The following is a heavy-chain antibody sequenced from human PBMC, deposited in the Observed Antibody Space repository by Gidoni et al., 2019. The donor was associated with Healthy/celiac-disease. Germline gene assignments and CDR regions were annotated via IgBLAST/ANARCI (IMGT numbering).Heavy chain of an antibody. J-gene: IGHJ5*02. V-gene: IGHV3-48*02. D-gene: IGHD2-2*02. CDR1: GFTFSSYS. Sequence: EVQLVESVGGLVQPGGSLRLSCAASGFTFSSYSMNWVRQAPGKGLEWVSYISSSSSTIYYADSVKGRFTISRDNAKNSLYLQMNSLRDEDTAMYYCARGCSSTSCYMWLGRFDPWGQGTLVTVSS. CDR2: ISSSSSTI. CDR3: ARGCSSTSCYMWLGRFDP.